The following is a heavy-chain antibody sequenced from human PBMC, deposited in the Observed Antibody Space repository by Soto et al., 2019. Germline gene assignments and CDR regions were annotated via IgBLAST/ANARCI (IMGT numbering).Heavy chain of an antibody. CDR1: GGSFSGYY. CDR3: ARAHYHGSGRYGYWFDP. D-gene: IGHD3-10*01. J-gene: IGHJ5*02. Sequence: SETLSLTCAVYGGSFSGYYWSWIRQPPGKGLEWIGEINHSGSTNYNPSLKSRVTISVDTSKNQFSLKLSSVTAADTAVYYCARAHYHGSGRYGYWFDPWGQGTLVTVSS. CDR2: INHSGST. V-gene: IGHV4-34*01.